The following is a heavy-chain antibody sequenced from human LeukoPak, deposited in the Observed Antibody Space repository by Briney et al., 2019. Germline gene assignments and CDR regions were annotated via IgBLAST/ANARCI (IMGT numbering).Heavy chain of an antibody. V-gene: IGHV4-4*02. CDR1: GDSISSSNW. CDR3: GFSEGDF. J-gene: IGHJ4*01. D-gene: IGHD6-25*01. Sequence: SGTLSLTCAVSGDSISSSNWWSWVRQPPGKGLEWIGFFYYSGSTNYNPSLKSRLTMSIDTSKNQFSLQLSSVTAADTAMYFCGFSEGDFWGQGALVTVSS. CDR2: FYYSGST.